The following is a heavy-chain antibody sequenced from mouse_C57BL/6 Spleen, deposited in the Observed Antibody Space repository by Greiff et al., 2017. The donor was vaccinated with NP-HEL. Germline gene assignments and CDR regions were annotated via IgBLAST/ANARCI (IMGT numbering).Heavy chain of an antibody. Sequence: QVQLQQSGPELVKPGASVKISCKASGYAFSSSWMNWVKQRPGKGLEWIGRIYPGDGDTNYNGKFKGKATLTADKSSSTAYMQLSSLTSEDSAVYCCARGGGAWFAYWGQGTLVTVSA. J-gene: IGHJ3*01. V-gene: IGHV1-82*01. CDR3: ARGGGAWFAY. CDR1: GYAFSSSW. CDR2: IYPGDGDT.